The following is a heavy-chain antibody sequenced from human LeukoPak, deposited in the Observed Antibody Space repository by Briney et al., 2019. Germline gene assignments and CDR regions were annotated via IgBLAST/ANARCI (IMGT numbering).Heavy chain of an antibody. V-gene: IGHV3-43*02. Sequence: GGSLRLSCAASGFTFSDYIMHWVRQAPGKGLEWVSLINGVGDVTYYADSVRGRFTISRDNRKNSLYLQMNSLRTEDTAFYYCTRQGAWPDYWGQGTLVTVSS. CDR3: TRQGAWPDY. J-gene: IGHJ4*02. CDR2: INGVGDVT. CDR1: GFTFSDYI.